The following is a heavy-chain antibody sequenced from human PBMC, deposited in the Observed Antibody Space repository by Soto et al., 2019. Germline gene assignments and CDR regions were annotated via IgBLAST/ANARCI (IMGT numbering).Heavy chain of an antibody. CDR2: IYYSGST. J-gene: IGHJ5*02. V-gene: IGHV4-59*08. D-gene: IGHD6-13*01. CDR3: AVGEWSYSSHDP. Sequence: SETLSLTCTVSGGSISRYYWSLIRQPPGKGLEWIGYIYYSGSTNYNPSLKSRVTISVDTSKNQFSLKLSSVTAADTAVYYCAVGEWSYSSHDPWGQGIQVIVPS. CDR1: GGSISRYY.